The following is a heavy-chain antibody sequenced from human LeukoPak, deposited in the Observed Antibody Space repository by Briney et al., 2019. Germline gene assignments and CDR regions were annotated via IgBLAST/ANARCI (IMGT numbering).Heavy chain of an antibody. CDR2: INQDGSEK. CDR3: ARLDDFWSGYWGDYYYYMDV. V-gene: IGHV3-7*01. J-gene: IGHJ6*03. D-gene: IGHD3-3*01. Sequence: GGSLRLSCAASGFTFSSYWMSWVRQAPGKGLEWVANINQDGSEKYCVDSVKGRFTISRDNAKNSVYLQMNCLRAEDTAVYYCARLDDFWSGYWGDYYYYMDVWGKGTTVTVSS. CDR1: GFTFSSYW.